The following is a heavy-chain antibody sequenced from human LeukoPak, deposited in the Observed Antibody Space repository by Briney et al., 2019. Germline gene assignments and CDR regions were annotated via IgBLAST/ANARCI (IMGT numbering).Heavy chain of an antibody. Sequence: SETLSLTCTVSGGSISSSSYYWGWIRQPPGKGLEWIGSIYYSGSTYYNPSLKSRVTISVDTSKNQFSLKLSSVTAADTAVYYCARERMNYDFWSGYSSYSYYYYYMDVWGKGTTVTVSS. CDR2: IYYSGST. J-gene: IGHJ6*03. D-gene: IGHD3-3*01. V-gene: IGHV4-39*07. CDR3: ARERMNYDFWSGYSSYSYYYYYMDV. CDR1: GGSISSSSYY.